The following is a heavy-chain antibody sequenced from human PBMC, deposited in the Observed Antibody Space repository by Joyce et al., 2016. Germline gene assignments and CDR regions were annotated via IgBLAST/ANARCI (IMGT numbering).Heavy chain of an antibody. D-gene: IGHD2-8*01. CDR3: ARSSYTNGIFDY. J-gene: IGHJ4*02. CDR2: LSSSSSYI. Sequence: EVQLVESGGGLVKPGGSLRLSCAASGFTFSSYSRSWVRQAPGKGRGWVSSLSSSSSYIKYTDSVKGRFTISRDNAKNSLYLQMNSLRVEDTAVYYCARSSYTNGIFDYWGQGTLVTVSS. V-gene: IGHV3-21*01. CDR1: GFTFSSYS.